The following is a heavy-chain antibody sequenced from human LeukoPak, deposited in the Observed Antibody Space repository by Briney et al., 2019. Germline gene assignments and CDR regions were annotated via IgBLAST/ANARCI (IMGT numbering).Heavy chain of an antibody. CDR1: GFTFSSYA. D-gene: IGHD1-26*01. Sequence: GGSLRLSCAASGFTFSSYAMSWVRQAPGKGLEWVSVIYSGGSTYYADSVKGRFTISRHNSKNTLYLQMNSLRAEDTAVYYCARPSGSYGDYYYGMDVWGQGTTVTVSS. CDR2: IYSGGST. V-gene: IGHV3-53*04. CDR3: ARPSGSYGDYYYGMDV. J-gene: IGHJ6*02.